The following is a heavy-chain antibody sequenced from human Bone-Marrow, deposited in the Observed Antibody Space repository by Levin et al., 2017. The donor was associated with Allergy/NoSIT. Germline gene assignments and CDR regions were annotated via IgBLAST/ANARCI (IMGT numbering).Heavy chain of an antibody. CDR3: ARMTTERRRGNWLDP. CDR1: GGSISPYY. D-gene: IGHD1-1*01. CDR2: IYDSGST. Sequence: SQTLSLTCTVSGGSISPYYWSWIRQPPGKGLEWIGYIYDSGSTNYNPSLKSRVTMSVDLSNNQLSLNLSSVTAADTAVYYCARMTTERRRGNWLDPWGQGTLVTVSS. V-gene: IGHV4-59*01. J-gene: IGHJ5*02.